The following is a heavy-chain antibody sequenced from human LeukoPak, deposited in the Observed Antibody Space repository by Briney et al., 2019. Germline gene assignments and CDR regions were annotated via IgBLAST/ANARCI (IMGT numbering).Heavy chain of an antibody. CDR1: GFTFSSYA. J-gene: IGHJ4*02. CDR2: ISGSGGST. V-gene: IGHV3-23*01. Sequence: PGGSLRLSCAASGFTFSSYAMSWVRQAPGKGLEWVSAISGSGGSTYYADSVKGRFTISRDNSKNTLYLQMNSLRAEDTAVYYCAKGAPSSGWYPYYFDYWGQGTLVTVSS. D-gene: IGHD6-19*01. CDR3: AKGAPSSGWYPYYFDY.